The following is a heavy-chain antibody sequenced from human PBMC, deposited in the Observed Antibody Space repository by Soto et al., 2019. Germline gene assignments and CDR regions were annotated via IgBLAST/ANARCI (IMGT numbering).Heavy chain of an antibody. CDR3: ARGRQYYDILTGYYPYYYYMDV. J-gene: IGHJ6*03. Sequence: PSETLSLTCAVYGGSFSGYYWSWIRQPPGKGLEWIGEINHSGSTNYNPSLKSRVTISVDTSKNQFSLKLSSVTAADTAVYYCARGRQYYDILTGYYPYYYYMDVWGKGTTVT. CDR2: INHSGST. V-gene: IGHV4-34*01. CDR1: GGSFSGYY. D-gene: IGHD3-9*01.